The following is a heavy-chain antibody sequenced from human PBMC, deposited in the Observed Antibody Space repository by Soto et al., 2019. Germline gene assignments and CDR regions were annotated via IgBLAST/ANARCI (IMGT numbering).Heavy chain of an antibody. J-gene: IGHJ6*02. CDR2: IYQSGST. Sequence: LPLTCAVSGGSISSGGYSWSWIRQPPGKGLEWIGYIYQSGSTYYNPSLKSRVTISVDRSRNQFSLKLSSVTAADTAVYFCATQSYSNSGAYYYYAMDVWGQGTTVTVSS. CDR3: ATQSYSNSGAYYYYAMDV. CDR1: GGSISSGGYS. V-gene: IGHV4-30-2*01. D-gene: IGHD4-4*01.